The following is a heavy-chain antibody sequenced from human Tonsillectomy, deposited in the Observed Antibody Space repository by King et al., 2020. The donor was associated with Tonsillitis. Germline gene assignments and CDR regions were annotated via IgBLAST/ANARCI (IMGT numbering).Heavy chain of an antibody. J-gene: IGHJ4*02. V-gene: IGHV3-30*02. CDR2: IRYDGSHT. Sequence: QLVQSGGGVVQPGGSLRLSCAASGLSFSNYGVHWVRQAPGKGLEWVAFIRYDGSHTYYAGSVKGRFNISRDKSKNTLFLQMNSLRVEDTAVYYCAKDNPSTLTSPIDYWGQGTLVTVSS. D-gene: IGHD4-11*01. CDR1: GLSFSNYG. CDR3: AKDNPSTLTSPIDY.